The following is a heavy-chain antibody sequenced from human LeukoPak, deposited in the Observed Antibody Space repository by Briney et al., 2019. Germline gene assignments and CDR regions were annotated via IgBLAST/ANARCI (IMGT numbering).Heavy chain of an antibody. CDR1: GFTFSSYG. J-gene: IGHJ4*02. CDR2: IQYDGSNK. CDR3: ARDSQPGA. V-gene: IGHV3-30*02. Sequence: GGSLRLSCTAPGFTFSSYGIHWVRQAPGKGLEWVAFIQYDGSNKYYADSVKGRFTISRDNSKNTLYLQMSSLRAEDTAVYYCARDSQPGAWGQGTLVTVSS.